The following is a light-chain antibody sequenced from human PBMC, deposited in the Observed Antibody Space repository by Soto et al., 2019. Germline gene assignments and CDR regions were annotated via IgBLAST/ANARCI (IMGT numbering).Light chain of an antibody. CDR3: QQHNAWPIT. Sequence: IVMTQSPATLSVSPGERATLSCRASQNVGTYLAWYQQKPGQAPRLVIYGASTRDAGIPARFSGSGSGTAFTLAISSLQSEDFAVYYCQQHNAWPITFGGGTKVEIK. CDR1: QNVGTY. V-gene: IGKV3-15*01. J-gene: IGKJ4*01. CDR2: GAS.